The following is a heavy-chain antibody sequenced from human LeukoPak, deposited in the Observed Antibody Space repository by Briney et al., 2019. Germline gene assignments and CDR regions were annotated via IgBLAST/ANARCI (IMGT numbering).Heavy chain of an antibody. CDR1: GYTFTSYG. CDR2: ISAYNGNT. Sequence: GASVKVSCKASGYTFTSYGISCVRQAPGQGLEWMGWISAYNGNTNYAQKLQGSVTMTTDTSTSTAYMELRSLRSDDTAVYYCARSGIAAALEEFYFDYWGQGTLVTVSS. V-gene: IGHV1-18*04. J-gene: IGHJ4*02. CDR3: ARSGIAAALEEFYFDY. D-gene: IGHD6-13*01.